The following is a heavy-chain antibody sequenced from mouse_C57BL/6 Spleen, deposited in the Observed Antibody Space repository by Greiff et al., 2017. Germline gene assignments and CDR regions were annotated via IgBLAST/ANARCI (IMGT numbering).Heavy chain of an antibody. Sequence: VPLQQPGTELVKPGASGYTFTSYWMHWVKQRPGQGLEWIGNINPSNGGTNYNEKFKSKATLTVDKSSSTAYMQLSSLTSEDSAVYYCAKGSSSYYFDYWGQGTTLTVSS. CDR3: AKGSSSYYFDY. CDR1: GYTFTSYW. V-gene: IGHV1-53*01. CDR2: INPSNGGT. J-gene: IGHJ2*01. D-gene: IGHD1-1*01.